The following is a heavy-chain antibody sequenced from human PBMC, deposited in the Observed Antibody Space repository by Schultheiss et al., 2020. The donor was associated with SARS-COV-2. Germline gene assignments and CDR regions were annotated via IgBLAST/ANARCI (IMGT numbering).Heavy chain of an antibody. D-gene: IGHD5-12*01. CDR2: IYYSGST. V-gene: IGHV4-39*07. CDR3: AKDGGYDWIDY. J-gene: IGHJ4*02. Sequence: SETLSLTCTVSGGSISSSSYYWGWIRQPPGKGLEWIGSIYYSGSTYYNPSLKSRVTISVDTSKNQFSLKLSSVTAADTAVYYCAKDGGYDWIDYWGQGTLVTVSS. CDR1: GGSISSSSYY.